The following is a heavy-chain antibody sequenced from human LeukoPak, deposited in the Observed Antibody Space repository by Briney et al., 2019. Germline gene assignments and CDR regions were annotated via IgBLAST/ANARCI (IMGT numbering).Heavy chain of an antibody. Sequence: SETLSLTCAVYGGSFSGYYWSWIRQPPGKGLEWIGEINHSGSTNYNPSLKSRVTISVDTSKNQFSLKLSSVTAADTAVYYCAREAGPIYFYYMDVWGKGTTVTVSS. V-gene: IGHV4-34*01. CDR3: AREAGPIYFYYMDV. J-gene: IGHJ6*03. CDR1: GGSFSGYY. CDR2: INHSGST.